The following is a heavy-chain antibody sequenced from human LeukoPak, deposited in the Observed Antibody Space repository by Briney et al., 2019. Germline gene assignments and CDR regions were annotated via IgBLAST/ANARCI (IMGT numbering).Heavy chain of an antibody. J-gene: IGHJ4*02. CDR2: ISAYNGNT. CDR3: ARAGKTYYYGTSVYYY. D-gene: IGHD3-22*01. CDR1: GYTFTSYG. V-gene: IGHV1-18*01. Sequence: ASVKVSCKAFGYTFTSYGISWVRQAPGQGLEWMGWISAYNGNTNYAQKLQGRVTMTTDTSTNTAYMDLRSLRSDDTAVYYCARAGKTYYYGTSVYYYWGQGTQVTVSS.